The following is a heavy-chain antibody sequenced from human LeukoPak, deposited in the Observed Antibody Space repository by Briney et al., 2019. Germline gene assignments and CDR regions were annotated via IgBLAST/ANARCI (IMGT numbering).Heavy chain of an antibody. D-gene: IGHD3-10*01. J-gene: IGHJ4*02. CDR2: IYYSGST. Sequence: SETLSLTCTVSGGSISSSSYYWGWIRQPPGKGLEWIGSIYYSGSTYYNPSLKSRVTISVDTSKNQFSLKLSSVTAADTAVYYCARAHYASGAFYYFDSWGPGSLVTVSS. CDR3: ARAHYASGAFYYFDS. V-gene: IGHV4-39*07. CDR1: GGSISSSSYY.